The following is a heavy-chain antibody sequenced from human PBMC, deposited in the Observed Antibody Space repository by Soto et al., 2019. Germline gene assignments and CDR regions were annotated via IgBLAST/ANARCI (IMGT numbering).Heavy chain of an antibody. D-gene: IGHD2-2*01. CDR2: IIPISGTA. Sequence: QVQLVQSGAEVKKPGSSVKVSCKASVGTFISYAISWVRQAPGQGLEWMGGIIPISGTANYAQKFQGRVTITADESTSTAYMELSSLRSEDTAVYYFARSQGSSTSLEIYYYYYYGMDVWGQGTTVTVSS. CDR1: VGTFISYA. V-gene: IGHV1-69*01. J-gene: IGHJ6*02. CDR3: ARSQGSSTSLEIYYYYYYGMDV.